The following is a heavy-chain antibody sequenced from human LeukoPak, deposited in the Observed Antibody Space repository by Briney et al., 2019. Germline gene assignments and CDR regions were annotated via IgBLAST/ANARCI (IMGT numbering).Heavy chain of an antibody. CDR2: MNPNSGNT. CDR1: GYTFTSYD. J-gene: IGHJ4*02. Sequence: GASVKVSCKASGYTFTSYDINWVRQATGQGLEWMGWMNPNSGNTGYAQKFQGRVTMTRNTSISTAYMELSSLRSEDTAVYYCARVGWDTAMVTGNYWGQGTLVTVSS. V-gene: IGHV1-8*01. CDR3: ARVGWDTAMVTGNY. D-gene: IGHD5-18*01.